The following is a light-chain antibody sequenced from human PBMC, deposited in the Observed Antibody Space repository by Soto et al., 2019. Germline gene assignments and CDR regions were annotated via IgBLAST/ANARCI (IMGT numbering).Light chain of an antibody. CDR1: GGSIASNY. J-gene: IGLJ3*02. CDR2: EDN. V-gene: IGLV6-57*02. Sequence: NFMLTQPHSVSESPGKTVTISCTGSGGSIASNYVHWYQQRPGSAPTTVIYEDNLRPSGVPDRFSGSIDSSSNSASLTISRLKTEDEADYYCQSYDSSNWVFGGGTKLTVL. CDR3: QSYDSSNWV.